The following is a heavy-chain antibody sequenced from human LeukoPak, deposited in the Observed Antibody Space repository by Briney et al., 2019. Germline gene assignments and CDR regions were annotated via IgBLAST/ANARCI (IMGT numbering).Heavy chain of an antibody. CDR3: AKDFLEQWLVRGRHYYYYYYMDV. Sequence: PGGSLRLSCAASGFTFSDYAMSWVRQAPGKGLEWVSDISGSGDHTYYADSVKGRFTISRDNSKNTFYLQMTSLRAEDTAVYYCAKDFLEQWLVRGRHYYYYYYMDVWGKGTTVTVSS. CDR2: ISGSGDHT. V-gene: IGHV3-23*01. D-gene: IGHD6-19*01. CDR1: GFTFSDYA. J-gene: IGHJ6*03.